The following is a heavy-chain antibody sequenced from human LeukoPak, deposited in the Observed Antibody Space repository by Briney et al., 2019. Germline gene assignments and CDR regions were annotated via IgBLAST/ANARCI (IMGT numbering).Heavy chain of an antibody. D-gene: IGHD3-10*01. CDR1: GFSSSTSYY. CDR2: VFHTGIT. Sequence: SETLSLTCVVSGFSSSTSYYWGWIRQPPGKGLEWIGVVFHTGITYYNTSLQSRVTISIDTSKRRFSLRLTSVTAADTAVYFCARFAIVRDLATYSWIDPWGQGTLVTVSS. J-gene: IGHJ5*02. CDR3: ARFAIVRDLATYSWIDP. V-gene: IGHV4-38-2*01.